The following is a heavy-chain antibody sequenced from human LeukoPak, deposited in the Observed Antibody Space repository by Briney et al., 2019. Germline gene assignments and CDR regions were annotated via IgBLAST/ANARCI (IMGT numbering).Heavy chain of an antibody. J-gene: IGHJ4*02. CDR2: IYYSGST. V-gene: IGHV4-39*07. Sequence: SETLSLTCTVSGGSIISSSYYWGWIRQPPGKGLEWIGSIYYSGSTNYNPSLKSRVTISVDTSKNQFSLKLSSVTAADTAVYYCARGGACSSTSCMFDYWGQGTLVTVSS. D-gene: IGHD2-2*01. CDR3: ARGGACSSTSCMFDY. CDR1: GGSIISSSYY.